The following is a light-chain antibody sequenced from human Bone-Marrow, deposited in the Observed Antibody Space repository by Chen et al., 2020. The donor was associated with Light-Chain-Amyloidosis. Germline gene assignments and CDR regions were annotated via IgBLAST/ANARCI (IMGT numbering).Light chain of an antibody. CDR3: QHFDDLLMFT. CDR2: DAS. CDR1: QAISNS. Sequence: DIQMTQSPSSLSASVGDRVTITCQASQAISNSLNWYQQKPGKAPKLLIYDASSLETGVPSRFSGTISGTHFTFTNSNLQPEDIATYYVQHFDDLLMFTFGQGTKL. V-gene: IGKV1-33*01. J-gene: IGKJ2*01.